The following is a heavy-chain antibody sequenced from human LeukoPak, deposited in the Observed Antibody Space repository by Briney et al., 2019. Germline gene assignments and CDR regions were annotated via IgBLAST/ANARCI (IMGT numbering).Heavy chain of an antibody. D-gene: IGHD3-22*01. Sequence: SETLSLTCAVYGGSFSGYYWSWIRQPPGKGLEWIGEINHSGSTNYNPSLKSRVTISVDTSKNQFSLKLSSVTAADTAVYYCARADSSLLIDYWGQGTLATVSS. CDR1: GGSFSGYY. CDR3: ARADSSLLIDY. CDR2: INHSGST. J-gene: IGHJ4*02. V-gene: IGHV4-34*01.